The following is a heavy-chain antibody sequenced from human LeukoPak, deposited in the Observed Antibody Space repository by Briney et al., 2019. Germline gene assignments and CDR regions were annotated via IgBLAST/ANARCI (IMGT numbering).Heavy chain of an antibody. J-gene: IGHJ4*02. Sequence: GGSLRLSCAASGFCFNTYAMNWVRQAPGKGLEWVSSIISSTTYIYYADSVKGRFTISRDNAKNSLYLQMNSLRAEDTAVYYCARDSRAYCGGDCYSPFDYWGQGTLVTVSS. D-gene: IGHD2-21*02. CDR2: IISSTTYI. V-gene: IGHV3-21*01. CDR3: ARDSRAYCGGDCYSPFDY. CDR1: GFCFNTYA.